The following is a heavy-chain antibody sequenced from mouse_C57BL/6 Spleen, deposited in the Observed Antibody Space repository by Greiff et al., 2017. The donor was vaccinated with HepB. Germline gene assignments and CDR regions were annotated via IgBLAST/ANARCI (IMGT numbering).Heavy chain of an antibody. D-gene: IGHD2-5*01. CDR1: GFTFSSYA. Sequence: EVNVVESGEGLVKPGGSLKLSCAASGFTFSSYAMSWVRQTPEKRLEWVAYISSGGDYIYYADTVKGRFTISRDNARNTLYLQMSSLKSEDTAMYYCTRAYYSNYFDYWGQGTTLTVSS. V-gene: IGHV5-9-1*02. CDR3: TRAYYSNYFDY. J-gene: IGHJ2*01. CDR2: ISSGGDYI.